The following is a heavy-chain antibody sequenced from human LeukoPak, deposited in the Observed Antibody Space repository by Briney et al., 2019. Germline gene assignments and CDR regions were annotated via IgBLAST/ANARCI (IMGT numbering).Heavy chain of an antibody. Sequence: GASVKVSCKASGYTFTGYYMHWVRQAPGQGLEWMGWINPNSGGTNYAQKFQGRVTMTRDTSISTAYMELSRLRSDDTAVYYCARDLFSGSPGGLFDPWGQGTLVTVSS. CDR1: GYTFTGYY. D-gene: IGHD3-10*01. V-gene: IGHV1-2*02. CDR3: ARDLFSGSPGGLFDP. J-gene: IGHJ5*02. CDR2: INPNSGGT.